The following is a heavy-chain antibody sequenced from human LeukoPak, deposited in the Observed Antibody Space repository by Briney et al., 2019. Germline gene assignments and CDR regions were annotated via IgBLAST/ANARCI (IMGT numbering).Heavy chain of an antibody. CDR1: GFTFSNYA. CDR2: ISGSGGST. V-gene: IGHV3-23*01. Sequence: GGSLRLSCAASGFTFSNYAMSWVRQAPGKGLEWVSAISGSGGSTYYADSVKGRFTISRDNSKNTLYLQMNSLRAEDTAVYYCAKDHSEWEHYDAFDIWGQGTMVTVSS. CDR3: AKDHSEWEHYDAFDI. D-gene: IGHD1-26*01. J-gene: IGHJ3*02.